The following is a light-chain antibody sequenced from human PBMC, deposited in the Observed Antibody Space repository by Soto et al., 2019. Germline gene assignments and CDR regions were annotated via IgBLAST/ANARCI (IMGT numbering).Light chain of an antibody. Sequence: EIVLTQSPATLSLSAGERVTLSCRASQSVDTMVAWYQQQVGRTPRLLIYETSTRATGVPARFSGSGSGTDFTLTISRLAPEDFAIYFCKVRTDWPPFKYTFGQGTKMEVK. CDR1: QSVDTM. J-gene: IGKJ2*01. CDR3: KVRTDWPPFKYT. V-gene: IGKV3-11*01. CDR2: ETS.